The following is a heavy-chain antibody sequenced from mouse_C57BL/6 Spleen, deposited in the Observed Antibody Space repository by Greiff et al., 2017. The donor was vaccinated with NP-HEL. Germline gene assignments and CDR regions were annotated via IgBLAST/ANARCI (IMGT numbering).Heavy chain of an antibody. J-gene: IGHJ3*01. Sequence: VQLQQSGPELVKPGASVKISCKASGYAFSSSWMNWVKQRPGKGLEWIGRIYPGDGDTNYNGKFKGKATLTADKSSSTAYMQLSSLTSEDSAVYFCARIAPITTVNAYWGQGTLVTVSA. V-gene: IGHV1-82*01. CDR1: GYAFSSSW. CDR3: ARIAPITTVNAY. D-gene: IGHD1-1*01. CDR2: IYPGDGDT.